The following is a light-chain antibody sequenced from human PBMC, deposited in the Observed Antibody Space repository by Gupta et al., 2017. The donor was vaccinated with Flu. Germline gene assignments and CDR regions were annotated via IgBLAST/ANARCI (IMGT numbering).Light chain of an antibody. CDR2: KVS. CDR3: MQGTHLYT. Sequence: DVVMTQSPLSLPVTLGQPASISCRSSQSLVYSDGNTYLNWFQQRPGQSPRRLIYKVSNRDSGVPDRFSGSGSGTDFTLKISGVEAEDVGIYYCMQGTHLYTFGQGTKLEIK. CDR1: QSLVYSDGNTY. J-gene: IGKJ2*01. V-gene: IGKV2-30*01.